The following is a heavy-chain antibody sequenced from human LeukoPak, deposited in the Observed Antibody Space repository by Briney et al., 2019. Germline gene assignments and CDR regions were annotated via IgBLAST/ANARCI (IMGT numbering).Heavy chain of an antibody. D-gene: IGHD3-9*01. J-gene: IGHJ4*02. CDR2: IKGKTDGGTT. CDR1: GFTFSNAW. CDR3: TTGGYDILEYYFDY. Sequence: GGSLRLSCAASGFTFSNAWMSWVRQAPGKGLEWVGRIKGKTDGGTTDYAEPVKGRFTISRDDSKNTLYLQMNSLKTEDTAVYYCTTGGYDILEYYFDYWGQGTLVTVSS. V-gene: IGHV3-15*01.